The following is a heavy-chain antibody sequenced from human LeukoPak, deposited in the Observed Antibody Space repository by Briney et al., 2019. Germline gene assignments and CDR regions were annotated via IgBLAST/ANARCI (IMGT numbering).Heavy chain of an antibody. CDR2: TSYRSKWYN. V-gene: IGHV6-1*01. J-gene: IGHJ1*01. CDR3: ARSDLTDYLHN. CDR1: GDSVSTNSVA. Sequence: SQTLSLTCAISGDSVSTNSVAWNWIRQSPSRGLEWLGRTSYRSKWYNDYAVSVKSRITITPDTSKNQFSLQLNSVTPEDTAVYYCARSDLTDYLHNWGQGSLITVSS.